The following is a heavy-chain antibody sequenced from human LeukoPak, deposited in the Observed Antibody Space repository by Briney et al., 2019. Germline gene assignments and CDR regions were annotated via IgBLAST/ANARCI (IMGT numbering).Heavy chain of an antibody. CDR2: ISGSGGST. V-gene: IGHV3-23*01. J-gene: IGHJ3*02. CDR3: AKDRDVVVVAATGDALDI. CDR1: GFTFSSYA. Sequence: GGSLRLSCAASGFTFSSYAMSWVRQAPGKGLEWVSAISGSGGSTYYADSVKGRFTISRDNSKNTLYLQMNSLRAEDTAVYYCAKDRDVVVVAATGDALDIWGQGTMVTVSS. D-gene: IGHD2-15*01.